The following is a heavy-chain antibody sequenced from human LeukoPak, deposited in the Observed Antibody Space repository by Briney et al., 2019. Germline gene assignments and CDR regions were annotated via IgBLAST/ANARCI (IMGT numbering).Heavy chain of an antibody. CDR3: ARGAWSYYYDSSGYYLEP. Sequence: SVKVSCKASGGTFSSYAISWVRQAPGQGLEWMGGIIPIFGTANYAQKFQGRVTITADESTSTAYMELSSLRSEDTAVYYCARGAWSYYYDSSGYYLEPWGQGTLVTVSS. CDR1: GGTFSSYA. CDR2: IIPIFGTA. D-gene: IGHD3-22*01. J-gene: IGHJ5*02. V-gene: IGHV1-69*01.